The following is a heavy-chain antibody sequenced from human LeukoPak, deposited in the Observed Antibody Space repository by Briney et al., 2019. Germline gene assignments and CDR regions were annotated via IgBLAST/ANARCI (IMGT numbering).Heavy chain of an antibody. CDR2: IIPMFRTP. CDR1: GGTFSNYA. D-gene: IGHD3-22*01. J-gene: IGHJ4*02. Sequence: SVKVSCKASGGTFSNYAISWVRQAPGQGLEWMGRIIPMFRTPNYVQKFQGRVTITTDESTSTAYMELSSLRSEDTAVYYCARVGEEDSSGSALGYWGQGTLVTVSS. CDR3: ARVGEEDSSGSALGY. V-gene: IGHV1-69*05.